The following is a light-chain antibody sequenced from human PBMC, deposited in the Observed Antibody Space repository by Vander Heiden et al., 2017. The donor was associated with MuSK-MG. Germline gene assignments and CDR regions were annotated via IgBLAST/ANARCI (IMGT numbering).Light chain of an antibody. J-gene: IGKJ1*01. CDR1: QSLLYSSNNKNY. V-gene: IGKV4-1*01. CDR2: WAS. CDR3: QQYDTSPWT. Sequence: DIVMTQSPDSLTVSLGERATIDCKSSQSLLYSSNNKNYLVWYQQKPGQPPKLLISWASTRESGVPDRFSGSGSETDFTLTINSLQAEDVGVYYCQQYDTSPWTFGQGTRVEIK.